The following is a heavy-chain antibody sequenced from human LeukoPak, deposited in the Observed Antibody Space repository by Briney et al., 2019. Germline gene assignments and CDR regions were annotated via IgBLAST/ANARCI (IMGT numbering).Heavy chain of an antibody. CDR1: GDSITGNY. V-gene: IGHV4-59*08. CDR3: ARLHFARAEEFDP. D-gene: IGHD3-10*01. CDR2: MYYTGTT. Sequence: PSETLSLTCSVSGDSITGNYWSWIRQTPGKGLERIGYMYYTGTTDYNPSLKSRGTISLDTSRNQFSLSLSSVTAADTAIYYCARLHFARAEEFDPWGQGILVTVSS. J-gene: IGHJ5*02.